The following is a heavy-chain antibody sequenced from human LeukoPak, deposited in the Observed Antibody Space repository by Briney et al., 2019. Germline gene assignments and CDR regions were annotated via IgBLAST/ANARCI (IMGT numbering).Heavy chain of an antibody. V-gene: IGHV1-2*02. CDR3: ARTPYYDFWSGYYSASFDP. J-gene: IGHJ5*02. CDR2: INPNSGGT. D-gene: IGHD3-3*01. CDR1: GYTFTGYY. Sequence: ASVKVSCKASGYTFTGYYMHWVRQAPGQGLERMGWINPNSGGTNYAQKFQGRVTMTRDTSISTAYMELSRLRSDDTAVYYCARTPYYDFWSGYYSASFDPWGQGTLVTVSS.